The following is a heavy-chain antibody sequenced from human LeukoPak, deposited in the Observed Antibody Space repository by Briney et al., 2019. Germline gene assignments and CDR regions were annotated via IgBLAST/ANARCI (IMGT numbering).Heavy chain of an antibody. CDR1: GFTFSSYS. Sequence: GGSLRLSCAASGFTFSSYSMNWVRQAPGKWLEWVSSISSSSSYIYYADSVKGRFTISRDNAKNSLYLQMNSLRAEDTAVYYCARDRYYYDSSGEDAFDIWGQGTMVTVSS. D-gene: IGHD3-22*01. CDR3: ARDRYYYDSSGEDAFDI. J-gene: IGHJ3*02. V-gene: IGHV3-21*01. CDR2: ISSSSSYI.